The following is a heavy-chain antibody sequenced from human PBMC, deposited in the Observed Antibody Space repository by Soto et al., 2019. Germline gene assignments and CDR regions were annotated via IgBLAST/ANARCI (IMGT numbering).Heavy chain of an antibody. CDR2: INSDGSST. CDR1: GFTFSSYW. D-gene: IGHD5-12*01. Sequence: PGGSLRLSCAASGFTFSSYWMHWVRQAPGKGLVWVSRINSDGSSTSYADSVKGRFTISRDNAKNTLYLQMNSLRAEDTAVYYCARDISGYDYGAYYYGMDVWGQGTTVTVSS. V-gene: IGHV3-74*01. CDR3: ARDISGYDYGAYYYGMDV. J-gene: IGHJ6*02.